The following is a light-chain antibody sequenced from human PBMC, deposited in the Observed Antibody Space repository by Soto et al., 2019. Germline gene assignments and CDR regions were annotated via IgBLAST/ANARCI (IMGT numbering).Light chain of an antibody. J-gene: IGKJ1*01. Sequence: DVVMTQSPDSLAVSLGERATINCRSSQSVLFRSNNKNYVAWYQQKAGQPPKLLISWASSRESGVPDRFSVSGSGTDFTLTNSSLQAKDVAVYYCQQDYDTLRTIGQGTNVEIK. CDR3: QQDYDTLRT. CDR1: QSVLFRSNNKNY. V-gene: IGKV4-1*01. CDR2: WAS.